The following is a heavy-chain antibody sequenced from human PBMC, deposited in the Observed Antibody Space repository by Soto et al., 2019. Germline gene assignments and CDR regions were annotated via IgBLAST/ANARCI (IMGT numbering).Heavy chain of an antibody. CDR3: ASSVATTQYAFDI. V-gene: IGHV1-8*01. D-gene: IGHD5-12*01. J-gene: IGHJ3*02. CDR1: GYTFTSYD. CDR2: MNPNSGNT. Sequence: ASVKVSCKASGYTFTSYDINWVRQATGQGLEWMGWMNPNSGNTGYAQKFQGRVTMTRNTSISTAYMELSSLRPEDTAVYYCASSVATTQYAFDIWGQGTMVTVSS.